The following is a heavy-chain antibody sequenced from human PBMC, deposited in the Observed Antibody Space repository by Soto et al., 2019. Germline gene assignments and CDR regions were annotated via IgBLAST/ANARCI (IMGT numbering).Heavy chain of an antibody. J-gene: IGHJ4*02. V-gene: IGHV1-46*01. D-gene: IGHD6-13*01. CDR2: INPSGGTT. CDR1: GYILSAYY. CDR3: ARDWAAAGPFDY. Sequence: ASVKVSCKASGYILSAYYMHWVRQAPGQGLEWMGIINPSGGTTTYAQNFQGRVTMTRDTSTSTVYMELRSLRSEDTAVYYCARDWAAAGPFDYWGQGTLVTVSS.